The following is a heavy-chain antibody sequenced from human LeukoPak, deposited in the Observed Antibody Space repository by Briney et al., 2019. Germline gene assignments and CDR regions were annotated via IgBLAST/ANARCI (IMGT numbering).Heavy chain of an antibody. CDR1: GGSFSGYY. D-gene: IGHD6-13*01. V-gene: IGHV4-34*01. Sequence: KPSETLSLTCAVYGGSFSGYYWSWIRQPPGKGLEWIGEINHSGSTNYNPSLKSRVTISVDTSKNQFSLKLSSVTAADTAVYYCARHFSWQQLVRPFDYWGQGTLVTVSS. J-gene: IGHJ4*02. CDR2: INHSGST. CDR3: ARHFSWQQLVRPFDY.